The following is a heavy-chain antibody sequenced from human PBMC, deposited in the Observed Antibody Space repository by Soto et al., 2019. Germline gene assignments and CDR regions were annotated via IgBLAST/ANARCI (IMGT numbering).Heavy chain of an antibody. CDR1: GSPFSSYG. CDR2: ISYDGSNK. D-gene: IGHD3-10*01. Sequence: PGGSLSLSCAPSGSPFSSYGMPWVRQAPGKGLEGGAVISYDGSNKYYADSVKGRFTISRDNSKNTLYLKMNSLRAEDTAVYYCAKDKDYYGSGSYYNDGWGMDVWGQGTTVTVSS. J-gene: IGHJ6*02. V-gene: IGHV3-30*18. CDR3: AKDKDYYGSGSYYNDGWGMDV.